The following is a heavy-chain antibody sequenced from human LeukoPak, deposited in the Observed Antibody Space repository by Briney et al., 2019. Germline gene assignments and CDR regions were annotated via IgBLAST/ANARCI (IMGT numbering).Heavy chain of an antibody. Sequence: AASVKVSCKASGYTFTGYYMHWVRQAPGQGLEWMGWINPNSGGTNYAQKFQDRVTMTRDASISTAYMELSRLRSDDTAVYYCARGDYDFWSGYPFDYWGQGTLVTVSS. J-gene: IGHJ4*02. CDR1: GYTFTGYY. D-gene: IGHD3-3*01. CDR2: INPNSGGT. V-gene: IGHV1-2*02. CDR3: ARGDYDFWSGYPFDY.